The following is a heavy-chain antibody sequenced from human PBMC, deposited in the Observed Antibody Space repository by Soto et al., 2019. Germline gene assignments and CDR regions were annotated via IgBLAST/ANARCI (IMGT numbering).Heavy chain of an antibody. J-gene: IGHJ4*02. V-gene: IGHV3-21*01. CDR3: ARESEDLTSNFDY. CDR1: GFTFTRYS. CDR2: ISSTTNYI. Sequence: EVQLVESGGSLVKPGWSLRLSCAASGFTFTRYSMNWVREAPGKGLEWVSSISSTTNYIYYADSMKGRFTVSRDNAKNSVYLEMNSLSAEDTAVYYCARESEDLTSNFDYWGQGTLVTVSS.